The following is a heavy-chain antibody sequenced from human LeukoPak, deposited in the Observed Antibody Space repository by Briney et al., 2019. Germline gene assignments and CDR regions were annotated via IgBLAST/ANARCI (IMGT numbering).Heavy chain of an antibody. D-gene: IGHD3-22*01. Sequence: GGSLRLSCAASGFTVSTYWMSWVRQTPGKGLEWVANINQDGDETYSVDSVKGRFTISRDNAKNSVYLQMNSLRAEDTAVYYCGRELGNYYDSSGNFVGYYYGMDLWGQGTTVTISS. CDR2: INQDGDET. CDR1: GFTVSTYW. J-gene: IGHJ6*02. V-gene: IGHV3-7*03. CDR3: GRELGNYYDSSGNFVGYYYGMDL.